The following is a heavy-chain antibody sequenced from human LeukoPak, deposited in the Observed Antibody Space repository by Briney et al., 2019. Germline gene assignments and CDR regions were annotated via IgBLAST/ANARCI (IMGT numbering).Heavy chain of an antibody. CDR1: GFTFSSYS. CDR3: ARVRIQRFDAFDI. Sequence: GGSLRLSCAASGFTFSSYSMNWVRQAPGKGLEWVSSISSSSSYIYYADSVKGRFTISRDNAKNSLYLQMNSLRAEDTAVYYCARVRIQRFDAFDIWGQGTMVTVSS. D-gene: IGHD5-18*01. J-gene: IGHJ3*02. V-gene: IGHV3-21*01. CDR2: ISSSSSYI.